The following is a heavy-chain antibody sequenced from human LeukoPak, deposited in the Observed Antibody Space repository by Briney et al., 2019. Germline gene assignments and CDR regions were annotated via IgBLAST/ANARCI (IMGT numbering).Heavy chain of an antibody. J-gene: IGHJ5*02. CDR1: GFTFSSYA. Sequence: GRSLRLSCAASGFTFSSYAMHWVRQAPGRGLEWVAVISYDGSNKYYADSVKGRFTISRDNSKNTLYLQMNSLRAEDTAVYYCARGPGVYEGWFDPWGQGTLVTVSS. CDR2: ISYDGSNK. V-gene: IGHV3-30*14. D-gene: IGHD5/OR15-5a*01. CDR3: ARGPGVYEGWFDP.